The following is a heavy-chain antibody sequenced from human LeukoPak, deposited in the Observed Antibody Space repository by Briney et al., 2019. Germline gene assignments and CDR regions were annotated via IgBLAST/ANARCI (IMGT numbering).Heavy chain of an antibody. D-gene: IGHD2-21*02. Sequence: ASVKVSCKLSGYTLTELSMHWVRQAPGKGLEWMGGFDPEDGETIYAQKFQGRVTMTEDTSTDTAYMELSSLRSEDTAVYYCATSGGDDYYYYMDVWGKGTTVTVSS. CDR2: FDPEDGET. V-gene: IGHV1-24*01. CDR1: GYTLTELS. CDR3: ATSGGDDYYYYMDV. J-gene: IGHJ6*03.